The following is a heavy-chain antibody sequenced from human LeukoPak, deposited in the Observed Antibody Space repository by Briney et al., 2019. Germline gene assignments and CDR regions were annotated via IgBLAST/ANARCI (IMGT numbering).Heavy chain of an antibody. CDR3: ARDGERYCSGGSCSHIGH. V-gene: IGHV3-21*01. Sequence: PGGSLRLSCAASGFTFSSYSMNWVRQAPGKGLEWVPSISGSSSYIYYADSVKGRFTISRDNARNSLYLQMNSLRAEDTAVYYCARDGERYCSGGSCSHIGHWGQGTLVSVSS. CDR1: GFTFSSYS. J-gene: IGHJ4*02. CDR2: ISGSSSYI. D-gene: IGHD2-15*01.